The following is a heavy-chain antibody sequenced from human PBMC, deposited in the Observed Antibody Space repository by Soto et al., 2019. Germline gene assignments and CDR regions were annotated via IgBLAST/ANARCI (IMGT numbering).Heavy chain of an antibody. V-gene: IGHV3-21*06. CDR2: ISPSSSFL. CDR1: GFSFRSYY. CDR3: ARVGTDYGSGSPYYSDY. Sequence: EVQLVESGGGLVKPGGSLRLSCAASGFSFRSYYLNWVRQAPGRGLEWVSAISPSSSFLSYADSVKGRFTISRDNAKSSVHLQMNSLRAEDTAVYFGARVGTDYGSGSPYYSDYWGQGTLVTVSS. J-gene: IGHJ4*02. D-gene: IGHD3-10*01.